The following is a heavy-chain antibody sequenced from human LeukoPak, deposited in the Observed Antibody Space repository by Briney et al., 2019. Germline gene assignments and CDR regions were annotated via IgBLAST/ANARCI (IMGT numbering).Heavy chain of an antibody. CDR3: ARSPTTVTRSDF. Sequence: GASVTVSCKASGYTFTSYGISWVRQAPGQGLEWMGWINAYNGNTNYAQKLQGRLTITTDTSTTTAYMELRSLRSDDTAVYYCARSPTTVTRSDFWGQGTLVTVSP. D-gene: IGHD4-17*01. V-gene: IGHV1-18*01. CDR1: GYTFTSYG. CDR2: INAYNGNT. J-gene: IGHJ4*02.